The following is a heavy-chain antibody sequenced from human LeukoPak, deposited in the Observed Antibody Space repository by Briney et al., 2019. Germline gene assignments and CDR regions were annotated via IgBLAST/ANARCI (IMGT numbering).Heavy chain of an antibody. CDR1: GFTFSRYW. V-gene: IGHV3-7*03. CDR2: INEDGGGK. Sequence: GGSLRLSCAASGFTFSRYWMTWVRQAPGKGLEWVASINEDGGGKHYVDSVKGRFTISRDNAQKSVYLEMNSLRAEDTAVYYCARGVTSTEGYWGQGTLVTVSS. CDR3: ARGVTSTEGY. J-gene: IGHJ4*02. D-gene: IGHD2-21*02.